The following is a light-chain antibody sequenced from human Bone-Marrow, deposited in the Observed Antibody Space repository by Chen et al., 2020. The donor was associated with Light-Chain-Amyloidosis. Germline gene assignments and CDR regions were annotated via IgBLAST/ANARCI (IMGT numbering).Light chain of an antibody. CDR3: QQSYGVRS. CDR1: QNVGDY. V-gene: IGKV1-39*01. J-gene: IGKJ2*04. CDR2: AAS. Sequence: IWMTQSPSSLSASVGDRVTITCRASQNVGDYLHWYRHQPGEAPKLLIFAASNLQSGVPLMFSGSGSGTEFTLTINGLQPEDFATYYCQQSYGVRSFGQGTKLEI.